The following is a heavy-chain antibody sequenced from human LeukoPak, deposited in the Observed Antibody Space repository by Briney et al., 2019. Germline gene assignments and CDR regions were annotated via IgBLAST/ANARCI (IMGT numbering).Heavy chain of an antibody. CDR3: ATVAGAGTLFDY. CDR2: FDPEDGET. CDR1: GYTLTELS. Sequence: ASVKVSCKVSGYTLTELSMHWVRQAPGKGLEWMGGFDPEDGETIYAQKFQGRVTMTEDTSTDTAYVELSSLRSEDTAVYYCATVAGAGTLFDYWGQGTLVTVSS. V-gene: IGHV1-24*01. D-gene: IGHD6-19*01. J-gene: IGHJ4*02.